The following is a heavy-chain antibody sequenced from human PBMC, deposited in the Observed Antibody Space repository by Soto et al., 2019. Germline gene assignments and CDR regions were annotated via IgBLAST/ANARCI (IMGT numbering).Heavy chain of an antibody. V-gene: IGHV4-30-4*01. CDR3: ARGGYDTSGQTFIGWGPDC. D-gene: IGHD3-22*01. CDR1: GVSITSGSYY. J-gene: IGHJ4*02. CDR2: RYYSGNT. Sequence: HVQLQESGPGPVTPSQTLSLSCTVSGVSITSGSYYWTWVGQSPGMGLEWMGYRYYSGNTYYNPSLNSRASISVDTSKNQFFLKLTSVTAADTAVYFCARGGYDTSGQTFIGWGPDCWGQGTLVTVSS.